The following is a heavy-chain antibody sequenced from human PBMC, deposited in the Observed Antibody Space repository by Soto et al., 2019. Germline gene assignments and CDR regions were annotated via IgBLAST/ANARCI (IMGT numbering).Heavy chain of an antibody. D-gene: IGHD1-26*01. CDR3: ARDKVGATNFDF. CDR1: GFTFSSYW. J-gene: IGHJ4*02. Sequence: EVQLVESGGGLVQPGGSLRLSCAASGFTFSSYWMHWVRQAPGTGLVWVSRINSDGSSTSYADSVKGRFTISRDNAKKTLYLQMNSLRAEDTAVYYCARDKVGATNFDFWGQGTLVTVSS. CDR2: INSDGSST. V-gene: IGHV3-74*01.